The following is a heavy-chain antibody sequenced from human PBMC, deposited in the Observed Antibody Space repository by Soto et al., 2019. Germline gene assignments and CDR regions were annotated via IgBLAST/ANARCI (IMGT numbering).Heavy chain of an antibody. CDR3: AREKDYGDYFYALDT. V-gene: IGHV1-69*04. CDR2: IIPILEIA. J-gene: IGHJ3*02. D-gene: IGHD4-17*01. Sequence: SVKVSCKASGDTFSTYTVSWVRQAPGQGLEWMGRIIPILEIANYAQRFQGRVTITADTSTNTAYMELYSLRSEDTAMYYCAREKDYGDYFYALDTWGQGTMVTVSS. CDR1: GDTFSTYT.